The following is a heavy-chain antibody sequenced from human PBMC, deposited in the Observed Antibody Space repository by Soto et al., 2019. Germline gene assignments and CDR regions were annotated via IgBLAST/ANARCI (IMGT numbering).Heavy chain of an antibody. J-gene: IGHJ4*02. Sequence: PGGSLRLSCAASGFTFSSYSMNWVRQAPGKGLEWVSSISSSSSYIYFADSVKGRFAISRDNAKNSLFLQMNSLRAEDTAVYYCAQLGDWNDVRFDYWGQGTLVTVSS. CDR1: GFTFSSYS. CDR3: AQLGDWNDVRFDY. CDR2: ISSSSSYI. V-gene: IGHV3-21*01. D-gene: IGHD1-1*01.